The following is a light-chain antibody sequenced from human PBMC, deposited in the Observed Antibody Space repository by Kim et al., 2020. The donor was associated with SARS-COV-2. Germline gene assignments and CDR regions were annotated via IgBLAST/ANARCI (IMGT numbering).Light chain of an antibody. CDR3: SSYTSSTTVV. J-gene: IGLJ2*01. V-gene: IGLV2-14*01. Sequence: QSALTQPASVSGSPGQSITISCTGTSSDVGGYKYVSWYQQYPGKAPKLMIYEVTNRPSGVSNRFSGSKSGNTASLIISGLQAEDEADYYCSSYTSSTTVVFGGGTQLTVL. CDR1: SSDVGGYKY. CDR2: EVT.